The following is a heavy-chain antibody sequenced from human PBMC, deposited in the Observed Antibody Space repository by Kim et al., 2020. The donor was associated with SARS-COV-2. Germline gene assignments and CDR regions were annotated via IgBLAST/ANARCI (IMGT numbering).Heavy chain of an antibody. V-gene: IGHV4-39*07. CDR3: ARDHEGYSSSWLN. D-gene: IGHD6-13*01. Sequence: SETLSLTCSVSGGSISSGSFYWAWSRQSPGRGLEWIGTIYYSGTTYYNPSLKSRVTISVDTSKNQFSLKLRSVTAADTAVYYCARDHEGYSSSWLNWGQGTLVTVSS. CDR1: GGSISSGSFY. J-gene: IGHJ4*02. CDR2: IYYSGTT.